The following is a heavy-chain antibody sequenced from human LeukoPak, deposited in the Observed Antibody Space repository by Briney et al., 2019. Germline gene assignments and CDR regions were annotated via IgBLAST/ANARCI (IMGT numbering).Heavy chain of an antibody. CDR3: ARVSIAAAGTWDY. D-gene: IGHD6-13*01. J-gene: IGHJ4*02. CDR2: ISGSGGST. Sequence: GSLRLSCAASGFTFNTYSMSWVRQAPGKGLEWVSAISGSGGSTYYADSVKGRFTISRDNSKNTLYLQMNSLRAEDTAVYYCARVSIAAAGTWDYWGQGTLVTVSS. V-gene: IGHV3-23*01. CDR1: GFTFNTYS.